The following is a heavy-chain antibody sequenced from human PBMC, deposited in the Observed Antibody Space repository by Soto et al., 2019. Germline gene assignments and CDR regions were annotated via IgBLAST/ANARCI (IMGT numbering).Heavy chain of an antibody. CDR3: ASQSPRGYSYGYDAFDI. J-gene: IGHJ3*02. CDR2: ISAYNGNT. Sequence: GASVKVSCKASGYTFTSYGISWVRQAPGQGLEWMGWISAYNGNTNYAQKLQGRVTMTTDTSTSTAYMELRSLRSDDTAVYYCASQSPRGYSYGYDAFDIWGQGTMVTVSS. D-gene: IGHD5-18*01. V-gene: IGHV1-18*01. CDR1: GYTFTSYG.